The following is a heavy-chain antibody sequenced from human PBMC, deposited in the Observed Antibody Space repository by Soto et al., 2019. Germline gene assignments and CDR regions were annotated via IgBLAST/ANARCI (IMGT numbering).Heavy chain of an antibody. Sequence: ASVKVSCKASGYTITTYAMHWVRQTPRQRLEWMGWINTGNGNTKYSQKFQGRVTITRDTSASTAYMELSSLRSEDTAVYYCARGYYDFWSGYYTAGRYFDLWGRGTLVTVSS. D-gene: IGHD3-3*01. CDR1: GYTITTYA. V-gene: IGHV1-3*04. CDR2: INTGNGNT. CDR3: ARGYYDFWSGYYTAGRYFDL. J-gene: IGHJ2*01.